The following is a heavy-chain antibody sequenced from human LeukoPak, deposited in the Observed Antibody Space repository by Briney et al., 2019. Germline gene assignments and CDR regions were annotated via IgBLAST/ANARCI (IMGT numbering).Heavy chain of an antibody. J-gene: IGHJ4*02. V-gene: IGHV3-30*04. CDR3: AREIGNPYYFDY. D-gene: IGHD3-10*01. CDR2: ISYDGSNK. CDR1: GFTFSSYA. Sequence: PGGSLRLSCAASGFTFSSYAMHWVRQAPGKGLEWVAVISYDGSNKYYADSVKGRFTISRDNSKNTLYLQMNSPRAEDTAVYYCAREIGNPYYFDYWGQGTLVTVSS.